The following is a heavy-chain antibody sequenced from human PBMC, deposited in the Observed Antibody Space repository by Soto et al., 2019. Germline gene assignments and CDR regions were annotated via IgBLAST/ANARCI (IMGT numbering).Heavy chain of an antibody. J-gene: IGHJ6*02. V-gene: IGHV4-4*07. CDR1: GGAISSYY. Sequence: SETLSLTCSVPGGAISSYYWSWVRQPAGKGLEWIGRVFSSGSTNYNASLKSRVTMSIDTSKNEVSLTLRSVTAADTGVYYCARVAFSYFGMDVWGPGITVTLS. CDR2: VFSSGST. D-gene: IGHD3-3*02. CDR3: ARVAFSYFGMDV.